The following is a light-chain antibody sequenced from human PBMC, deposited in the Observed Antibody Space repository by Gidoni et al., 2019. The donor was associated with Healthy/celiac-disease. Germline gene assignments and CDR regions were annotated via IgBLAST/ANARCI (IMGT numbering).Light chain of an antibody. Sequence: DIQMTQSPSSLSASVGDRVTITCRASQSIRSYLNWYQQKPGKAPKLLIYAASSLKSVVPSRFSGSGSGTDFTLTISSLQPEDFATYYCQQSYSTPLTFGGGTKVEIK. V-gene: IGKV1-39*01. CDR2: AAS. J-gene: IGKJ4*01. CDR3: QQSYSTPLT. CDR1: QSIRSY.